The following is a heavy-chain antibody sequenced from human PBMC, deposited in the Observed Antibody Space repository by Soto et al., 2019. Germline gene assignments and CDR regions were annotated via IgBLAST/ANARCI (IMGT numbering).Heavy chain of an antibody. V-gene: IGHV1-69*02. D-gene: IGHD6-19*01. CDR1: GGTFRTYT. Sequence: QVQLVQSGAEVKRPGSSVKVSCQTSGGTFRTYTINWVRQAPGQGLEWMGRIIPILDVANYAQKFQGRVTITADKSTSISHMQLRSLRSEDTAVYYCATSIQEYLGVAGPTDICSDPWGQGTLVTVSS. J-gene: IGHJ5*02. CDR3: ATSIQEYLGVAGPTDICSDP. CDR2: IIPILDVA.